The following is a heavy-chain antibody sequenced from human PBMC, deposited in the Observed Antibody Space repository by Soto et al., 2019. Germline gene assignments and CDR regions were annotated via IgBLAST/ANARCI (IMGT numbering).Heavy chain of an antibody. CDR1: GFTFDDYT. CDR2: ISWDGGST. J-gene: IGHJ4*02. D-gene: IGHD3-10*01. CDR3: AKGLSMVRGVIMDYFDY. V-gene: IGHV3-43*01. Sequence: EVQLVESGGVVVQPGGSLRLSCAASGFTFDDYTMHWFRQAPGKGLEWVSLISWDGGSTYYADSVKGRFTISRDNSKNSLYLQMNSLRTEDTALYYGAKGLSMVRGVIMDYFDYWGQGTLVTVSS.